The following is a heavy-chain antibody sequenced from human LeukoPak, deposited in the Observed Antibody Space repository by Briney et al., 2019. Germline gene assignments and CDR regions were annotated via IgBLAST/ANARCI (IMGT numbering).Heavy chain of an antibody. CDR2: MNPNSGNT. CDR1: GYTFTSYD. CDR3: ARGWLKFITIFGVVIRPVNWFDP. Sequence: ASVKVSCKASGYTFTSYDINWVRQATGQGLEWMGWMNPNSGNTGYAQKFQGRVTMTRNTSISTAYMELSSLRSEDTAVYYCARGWLKFITIFGVVIRPVNWFDPWGQGTLVTVSS. J-gene: IGHJ5*02. V-gene: IGHV1-8*01. D-gene: IGHD3-3*01.